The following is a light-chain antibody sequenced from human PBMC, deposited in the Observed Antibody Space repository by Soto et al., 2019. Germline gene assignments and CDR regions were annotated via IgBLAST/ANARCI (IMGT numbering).Light chain of an antibody. V-gene: IGLV1-47*01. CDR2: RNN. CDR1: SSNIGSSY. J-gene: IGLJ2*01. CDR3: AARDDSLSGPV. Sequence: QSVLTQPPSASGTPGQRVTISCSGSSSNIGSSYVYWFQQLPETAPKLLIYRNNQRPSGVPDRISASKSGTSASLAISGLRSEDEGNYYCAARDDSLSGPVFGGGTKLTVL.